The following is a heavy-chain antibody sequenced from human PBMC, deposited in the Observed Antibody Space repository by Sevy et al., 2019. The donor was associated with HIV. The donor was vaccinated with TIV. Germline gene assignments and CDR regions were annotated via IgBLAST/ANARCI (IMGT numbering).Heavy chain of an antibody. J-gene: IGHJ4*01. Sequence: GGSLSLSCAASRFTFKTYWMSWVRQAPGKGLEWVGNIKEDGSAKYYADSVRRRFTISRDNDKNSLYLQMSSLRVEDTALCYCARDSPGYGGYSYWGQGTLVTVSS. CDR2: IKEDGSAK. CDR1: RFTFKTYW. D-gene: IGHD1-26*01. V-gene: IGHV3-7*01. CDR3: ARDSPGYGGYSY.